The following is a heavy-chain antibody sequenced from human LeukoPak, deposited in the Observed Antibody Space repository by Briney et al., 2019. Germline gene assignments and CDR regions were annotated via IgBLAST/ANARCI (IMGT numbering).Heavy chain of an antibody. CDR2: IYYSGST. V-gene: IGHV4-59*08. D-gene: IGHD3-22*01. CDR1: GFTFSSYA. CDR3: ASAYDSSGYYLDY. Sequence: PGGSLRLSCAASGFTFSSYAMSWIRQPPGKGLEWIGYIYYSGSTNYNPSLKSRVAISVDTSKNQFSLKLSSVTAADTAVYYCASAYDSSGYYLDYWGQGTLVTVSS. J-gene: IGHJ4*02.